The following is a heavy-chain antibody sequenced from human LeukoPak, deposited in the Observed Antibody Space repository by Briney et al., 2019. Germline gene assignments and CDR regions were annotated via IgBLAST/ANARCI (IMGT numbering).Heavy chain of an antibody. J-gene: IGHJ4*02. Sequence: PGGSLRLSCSASGFTFSSYAMNWVRQAPGKGLEYVSAISSNGGSTYYADSVKGRFTISRDNSKNTLYLQMSSLRPEDTAVYYCVKGIVVVTARAFDYWGRGQRVIVSA. CDR1: GFTFSSYA. CDR2: ISSNGGST. V-gene: IGHV3-64D*06. D-gene: IGHD2-21*02. CDR3: VKGIVVVTARAFDY.